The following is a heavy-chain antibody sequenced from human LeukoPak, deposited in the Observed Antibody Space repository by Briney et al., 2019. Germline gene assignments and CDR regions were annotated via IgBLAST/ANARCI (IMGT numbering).Heavy chain of an antibody. V-gene: IGHV3-30*18. Sequence: GSLRLPCAASGFTFSDYGIHWVRQAPGKGLEWVAFISYNGSHKYYADSVKGRFTISRDNSKNTLYLQMNSLRPEDTAVYYCAKGGCSSNICYENCWGQGTLVTVS. D-gene: IGHD2-2*01. CDR1: GFTFSDYG. CDR3: AKGGCSSNICYENC. CDR2: ISYNGSHK. J-gene: IGHJ4*02.